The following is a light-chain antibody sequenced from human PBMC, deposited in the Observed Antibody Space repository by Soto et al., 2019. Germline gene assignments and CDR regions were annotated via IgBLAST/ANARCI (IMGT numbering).Light chain of an antibody. J-gene: IGKJ1*01. CDR3: QQYGTSRT. Sequence: IVLSKSPATLSLTQGERATLSCRASQSVGSTYLAWYQQKPGQAPRLLIYGVSSRATGIPARFSGSGSGTDFTLTISRLEPQDFAVYYCQQYGTSRTFGQGTKV. V-gene: IGKV3-20*01. CDR1: QSVGSTY. CDR2: GVS.